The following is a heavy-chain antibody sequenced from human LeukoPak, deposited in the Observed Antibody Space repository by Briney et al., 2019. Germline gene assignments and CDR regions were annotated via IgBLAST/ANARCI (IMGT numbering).Heavy chain of an antibody. Sequence: SETLSLTCTVSGGSISSYYWSWIRQPPGKGLEWIGYIYYSGSTNYNPSLKSRVTISVDTSKNQFSLKLSSVTAADTAVYYCARVVGTSLRYFDWLSPSYYYYYMDVWGKGTTVTVSS. V-gene: IGHV4-59*01. CDR1: GGSISSYY. J-gene: IGHJ6*03. CDR3: ARVVGTSLRYFDWLSPSYYYYYMDV. CDR2: IYYSGST. D-gene: IGHD3-9*01.